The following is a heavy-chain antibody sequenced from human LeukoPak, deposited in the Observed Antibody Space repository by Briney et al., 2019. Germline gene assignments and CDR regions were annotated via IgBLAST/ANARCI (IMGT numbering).Heavy chain of an antibody. CDR1: GYTFTGYY. V-gene: IGHV1-2*02. CDR2: INPNSGGT. D-gene: IGHD2-2*02. Sequence: GASVKVSCKASGYTFTGYYMHWVRQAPGQGLEWMGWINPNSGGTNYAQKFQGRVTMTRDTSISTAYMELCRLRSDDTAVYYCARVDQLLYGYYGMDVWGQGTTVTVSS. CDR3: ARVDQLLYGYYGMDV. J-gene: IGHJ6*02.